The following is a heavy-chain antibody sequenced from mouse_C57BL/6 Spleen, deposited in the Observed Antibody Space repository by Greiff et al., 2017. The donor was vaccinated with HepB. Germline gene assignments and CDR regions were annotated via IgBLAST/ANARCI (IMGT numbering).Heavy chain of an antibody. CDR2: ISYDGSN. Sequence: EVQVVESGPGLVKPSQSLSLTCSVTGYSITSGYYWNWIRQFPGNKLEWMGYISYDGSNNYNPSLKNRISITRDTSKNQFFLKLNSVTTEDTATYYCARGDYLYYYAMDYWGQGTSVTVSS. CDR3: ARGDYLYYYAMDY. J-gene: IGHJ4*01. CDR1: GYSITSGYY. D-gene: IGHD2-4*01. V-gene: IGHV3-6*01.